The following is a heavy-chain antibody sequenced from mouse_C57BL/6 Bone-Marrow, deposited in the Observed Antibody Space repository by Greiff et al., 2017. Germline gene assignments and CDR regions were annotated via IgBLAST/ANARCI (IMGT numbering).Heavy chain of an antibody. CDR1: GFNINDDY. CDR2: IDPENGDT. CDR3: TVVALDY. V-gene: IGHV14-4*01. Sequence: EVQLKESGAELVRPGASVKLSCTASGFNINDDYMHWVKQRPEQGLEWIGWIDPENGDTDYTSKFQGKATMTADTSSNTAYLQLSSLASEDTAVYYYTVVALDYWGQGTSLTVSS. J-gene: IGHJ2*02.